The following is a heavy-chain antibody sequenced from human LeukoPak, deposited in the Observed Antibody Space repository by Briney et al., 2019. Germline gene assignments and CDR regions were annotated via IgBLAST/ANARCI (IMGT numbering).Heavy chain of an antibody. Sequence: SETLSLTCTVSGGSISSSNYYWGWIRQPPGKGLEWIGNIYYSGSTYYNPSFKSRLTISVDTSKNQFSLKLSSVTAADTAVYYCARNRYGDYASYYYMDVWGKGATVTVSS. J-gene: IGHJ6*03. V-gene: IGHV4-39*01. D-gene: IGHD4-17*01. CDR1: GGSISSSNYY. CDR2: IYYSGST. CDR3: ARNRYGDYASYYYMDV.